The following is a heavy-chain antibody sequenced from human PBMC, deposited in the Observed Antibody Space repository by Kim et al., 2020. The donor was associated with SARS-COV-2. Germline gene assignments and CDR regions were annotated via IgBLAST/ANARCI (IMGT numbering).Heavy chain of an antibody. Sequence: GGSLRLSCAASGFTFSSYGMHWVRQAPGKGLEWVAVIWYDGSNKYYADSVKGRFTISRDNSKNTLYLQMNSLRAEDTAVYYCARDPSKELLSFDYWGQGTLVTVSS. D-gene: IGHD1-26*01. J-gene: IGHJ4*02. CDR1: GFTFSSYG. CDR2: IWYDGSNK. CDR3: ARDPSKELLSFDY. V-gene: IGHV3-33*01.